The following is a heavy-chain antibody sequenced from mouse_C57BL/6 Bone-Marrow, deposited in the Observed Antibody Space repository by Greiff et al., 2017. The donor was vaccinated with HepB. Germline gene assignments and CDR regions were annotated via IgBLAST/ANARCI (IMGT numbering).Heavy chain of an antibody. CDR1: GYTFTSYT. CDR2: INPSSGYT. Sequence: QVQLQQSGAELARPGASVKMSCKASGYTFTSYTMHWVNQRPGQGLEWIGYINPSSGYTKYNQKFKDKATLTADKSSSTAYMQLSSLTSEDSAVYYCARKKDGNFDYWGQGTTLTVSS. V-gene: IGHV1-4*01. J-gene: IGHJ2*01. CDR3: ARKKDGNFDY. D-gene: IGHD2-1*01.